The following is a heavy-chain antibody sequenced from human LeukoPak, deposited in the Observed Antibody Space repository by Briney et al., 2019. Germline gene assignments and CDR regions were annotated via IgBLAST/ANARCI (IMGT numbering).Heavy chain of an antibody. CDR1: RFTFSNYG. Sequence: GRSLRLSCAASRFTFSNYGMHWVRQAPGKGLEWVAVIWYDGSNKYYADSVKGRFTISRDNAKNSLYLQMNSLRAEDTAAYYCARGKYSSGWFDYWGQGTLVTVSS. J-gene: IGHJ4*02. D-gene: IGHD6-19*01. V-gene: IGHV3-33*01. CDR2: IWYDGSNK. CDR3: ARGKYSSGWFDY.